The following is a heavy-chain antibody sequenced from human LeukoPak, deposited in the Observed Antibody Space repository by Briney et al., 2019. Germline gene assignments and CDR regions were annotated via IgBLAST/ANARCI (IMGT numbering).Heavy chain of an antibody. Sequence: SQTLSLTCTVSGDPIRSDSYYWNWLRQPAGKGLEWIGRIYASGSTNYNPSLKSRVTISLDTSRNRFSLNLSSVTATDTAVYFCARDRSSVWLNWFDPWGQGTLVTVSP. CDR1: GDPIRSDSYY. CDR3: ARDRSSVWLNWFDP. CDR2: IYASGST. D-gene: IGHD6-19*01. V-gene: IGHV4-61*02. J-gene: IGHJ5*02.